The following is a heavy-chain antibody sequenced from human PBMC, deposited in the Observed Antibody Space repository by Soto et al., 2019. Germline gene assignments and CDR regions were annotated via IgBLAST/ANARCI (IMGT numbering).Heavy chain of an antibody. CDR2: MSPKTTNT. J-gene: IGHJ5*01. V-gene: IGHV1-8*01. CDR3: TGGPPNWGFDS. CDR1: GYTFTSYD. D-gene: IGHD7-27*01. Sequence: ASVKVSCKASGYTFTSYDINWVRQTAGQGLEWMGWMSPKTTNTGYAQKFQGRVTMTRSTSISTAYMELSSLTSLDTAVYYCTGGPPNWGFDSWGQGTPVTVSS.